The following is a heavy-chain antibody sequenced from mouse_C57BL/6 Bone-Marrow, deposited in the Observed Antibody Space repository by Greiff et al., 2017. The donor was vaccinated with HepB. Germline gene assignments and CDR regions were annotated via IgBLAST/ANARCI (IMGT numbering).Heavy chain of an antibody. CDR3: AKYGSPYYAMDY. CDR2: ISNGGGST. Sequence: EVQLVESGGGLVQPGGSLKLSCAASGFTFSDYYMYWVRQTPEKRLEWVAYISNGGGSTYYPDTVKGRFTISRDNAKNTLYLQMSRLKSEDTAMYYCAKYGSPYYAMDYWGQGTSVTVSS. CDR1: GFTFSDYY. D-gene: IGHD1-1*01. J-gene: IGHJ4*01. V-gene: IGHV5-12*01.